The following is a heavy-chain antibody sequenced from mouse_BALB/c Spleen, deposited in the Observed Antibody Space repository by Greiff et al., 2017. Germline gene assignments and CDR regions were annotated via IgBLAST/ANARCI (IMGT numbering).Heavy chain of an antibody. CDR3: ASSYAMDY. CDR2: ISSGGGST. CDR1: GFTFSSFG. J-gene: IGHJ4*01. Sequence: EVQVVESGGGLVQPGGSRKLSCAASGFTFSSFGMHWVRQAPEKGLEWVAYISSGGGSTYYPDTVKGRFTISRDNAKNTLYLQMSSLKSEDTAMYYCASSYAMDYWGQGTSVTVSS. V-gene: IGHV5-12-1*01.